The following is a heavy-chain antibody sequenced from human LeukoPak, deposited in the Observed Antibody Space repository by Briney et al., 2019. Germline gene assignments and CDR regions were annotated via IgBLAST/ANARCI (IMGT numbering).Heavy chain of an antibody. CDR2: VYSDGSRT. J-gene: IGHJ3*01. CDR3: ARGERGGFDL. D-gene: IGHD1-1*01. Sequence: PGGSLRLSCAASGFTFDYYRMHWVRQIPGKGLVWISHVYSDGSRTTYADSVKGRFTISRDNGKNTLYLEMSSLRAEDTAVYYCARGERGGFDLWGRGTVVTVSS. CDR1: GFTFDYYR. V-gene: IGHV3-74*03.